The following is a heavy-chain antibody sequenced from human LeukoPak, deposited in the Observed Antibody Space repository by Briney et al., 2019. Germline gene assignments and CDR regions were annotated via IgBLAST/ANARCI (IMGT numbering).Heavy chain of an antibody. CDR3: ARRAVHCSSTSCYYYYYYMDV. D-gene: IGHD2-2*01. CDR2: INHSGST. V-gene: IGHV4-34*01. CDR1: GGSFSGYY. J-gene: IGHJ6*03. Sequence: ASETLSLTCAVYGGSFSGYYWSWIRQPPGKGMEWIGEINHSGSTNYNPSLKRRVTISVDTSKNQFSLKLSSVTAADTAVYYCARRAVHCSSTSCYYYYYYMDVWGKGTTVTVSS.